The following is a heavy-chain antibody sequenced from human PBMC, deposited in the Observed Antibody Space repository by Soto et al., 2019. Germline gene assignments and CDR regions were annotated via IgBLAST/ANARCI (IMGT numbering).Heavy chain of an antibody. J-gene: IGHJ4*02. CDR2: ISSSSTTI. Sequence: EVQLVESGGGLVQPGGSLRLSCAASGFTFSSYSMNWVRQAAGKGLEWVSYISSSSTTIYYADSVKGRFTISRDNAKNSLYLQLNSLRDEDTSVYYCARSPYYYDSNNYYGYWGQGTLVTVSS. D-gene: IGHD3-22*01. CDR1: GFTFSSYS. CDR3: ARSPYYYDSNNYYGY. V-gene: IGHV3-48*02.